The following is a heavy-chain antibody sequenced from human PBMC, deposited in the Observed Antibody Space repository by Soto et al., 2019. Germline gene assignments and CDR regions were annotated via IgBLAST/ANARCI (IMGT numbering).Heavy chain of an antibody. CDR3: ARGAGTGEWLPTWSYYGMDV. CDR2: IKQDGSEK. CDR1: GFTFSSYW. D-gene: IGHD3-3*01. Sequence: PGGSLRLSCAASGFTFSSYWMSWVRQAPGKGLEWVANIKQDGSEKYYVDSVKGRFTISRDNAKNSLYLQMNSLRAEDTAVYYCARGAGTGEWLPTWSYYGMDVWGQGTTVTVSS. J-gene: IGHJ6*02. V-gene: IGHV3-7*01.